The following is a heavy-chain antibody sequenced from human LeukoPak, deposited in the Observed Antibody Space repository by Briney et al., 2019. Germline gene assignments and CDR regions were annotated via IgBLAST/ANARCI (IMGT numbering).Heavy chain of an antibody. D-gene: IGHD2-2*02. V-gene: IGHV4-34*01. Sequence: SATLCLTWAVDGGSFSGCYRSLIHQPPGKGLGWIGEINHSGSTNYNPSLKSRVTISVDTSKNQFSLKLSSVTAADTAVYYCAREYIVVVPAAIRNWFDPWGQGTLVTVSS. J-gene: IGHJ5*02. CDR1: GGSFSGCY. CDR3: AREYIVVVPAAIRNWFDP. CDR2: INHSGST.